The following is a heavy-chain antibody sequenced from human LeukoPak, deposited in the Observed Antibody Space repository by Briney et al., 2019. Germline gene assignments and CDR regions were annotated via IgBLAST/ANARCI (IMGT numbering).Heavy chain of an antibody. J-gene: IGHJ4*02. V-gene: IGHV1-18*01. Sequence: VKVSXKASGXTFTSYGISWVRQAPGQGLEWMGWISAYNGNTNYAQKLQGRVTMTTDTSTSTAYMELRSLRADDTAVYYCARDDIVDTAMVDYWGQGTLVTVSS. CDR2: ISAYNGNT. D-gene: IGHD5-18*01. CDR3: ARDDIVDTAMVDY. CDR1: GXTFTSYG.